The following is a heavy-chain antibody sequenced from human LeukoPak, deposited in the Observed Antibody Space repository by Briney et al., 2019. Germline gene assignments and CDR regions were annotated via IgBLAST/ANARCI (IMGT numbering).Heavy chain of an antibody. J-gene: IGHJ4*02. V-gene: IGHV1-24*01. Sequence: GASVKVSYKVSGYTLTELSMHWVRQAPGKGLEWMGGFDPEDGETIYAQKFQGRVTMTEDTSTDTAYMELSSLRSEDTAVYYCATLYYYGSGRRNGDYWGQGTLVTVSS. D-gene: IGHD3-10*01. CDR2: FDPEDGET. CDR1: GYTLTELS. CDR3: ATLYYYGSGRRNGDY.